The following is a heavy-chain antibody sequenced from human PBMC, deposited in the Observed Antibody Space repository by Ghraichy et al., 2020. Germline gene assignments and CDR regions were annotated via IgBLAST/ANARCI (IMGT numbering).Heavy chain of an antibody. J-gene: IGHJ5*01. Sequence: GGSLRLSCAASGFTFSSYSMNWVRQAPGKGLEWVSSISSSSSYIYYADSVKGRFTIASDNAKNSLYLQMNSLRAEDTAVYYCARDPDYYDSSGYYYGQDNSFDSWGQGTLVTVSS. CDR3: ARDPDYYDSSGYYYGQDNSFDS. CDR2: ISSSSSYI. D-gene: IGHD3-22*01. CDR1: GFTFSSYS. V-gene: IGHV3-21*01.